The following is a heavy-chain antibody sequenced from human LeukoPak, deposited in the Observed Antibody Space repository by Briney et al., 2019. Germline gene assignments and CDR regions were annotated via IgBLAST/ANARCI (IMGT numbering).Heavy chain of an antibody. Sequence: GGSLRLSCAASGSTVSNNYMSWVRQAPGKGLEWVSFIYSGGSTYYADSVKGRFTISRDDSKNTLYLQMNSLGAEDTAVYYCARDLDSSGYYCAFDIWGQGTMVTVSS. D-gene: IGHD3-22*01. CDR3: ARDLDSSGYYCAFDI. CDR2: IYSGGST. V-gene: IGHV3-53*01. J-gene: IGHJ3*02. CDR1: GSTVSNNY.